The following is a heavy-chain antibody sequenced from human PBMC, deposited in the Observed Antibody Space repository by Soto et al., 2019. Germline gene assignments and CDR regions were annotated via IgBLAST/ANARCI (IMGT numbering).Heavy chain of an antibody. Sequence: SETLSLTCAVYGGSFSGYYWSWIRQPPGKGLEWIGEINHSGSTNYNPSLKSRVTISVDTSKNQFSLKLSSVTAADTAVYYCARVVAGTARGWGQGTLVTVSS. CDR2: INHSGST. D-gene: IGHD1-1*01. J-gene: IGHJ4*02. V-gene: IGHV4-34*01. CDR3: ARVVAGTARG. CDR1: GGSFSGYY.